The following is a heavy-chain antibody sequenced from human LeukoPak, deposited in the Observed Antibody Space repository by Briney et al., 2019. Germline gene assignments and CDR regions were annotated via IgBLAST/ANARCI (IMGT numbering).Heavy chain of an antibody. CDR3: ARVMDFDY. J-gene: IGHJ4*02. V-gene: IGHV3-48*04. CDR2: ISSSSSTI. CDR1: GFTFSSYS. Sequence: PGGSLRLSCAASGFTFSSYSMNWVRQAPGKGLEWVSYISSSSSTIYYADSVKGRFTISRDNAKNSLYLQMNSLRAEDTAVYYCARVMDFDYWGQGALVTVSS.